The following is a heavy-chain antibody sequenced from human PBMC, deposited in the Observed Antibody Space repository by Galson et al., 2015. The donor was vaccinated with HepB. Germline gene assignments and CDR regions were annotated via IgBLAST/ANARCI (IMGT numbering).Heavy chain of an antibody. CDR2: VNPSGGST. CDR1: GYTFTSYY. D-gene: IGHD6-13*01. J-gene: IGHJ6*02. Sequence: SVKVSCKASGYTFTSYYMHWVRQAPGQGLEWMGIVNPSGGSTSYAQKFQGRVTMTRDTSTSTVYMELNSLRSEDTAVYYCARDKLDSSSPGNYYYYGMDVWGQGTTVTVSS. CDR3: ARDKLDSSSPGNYYYYGMDV. V-gene: IGHV1-46*01.